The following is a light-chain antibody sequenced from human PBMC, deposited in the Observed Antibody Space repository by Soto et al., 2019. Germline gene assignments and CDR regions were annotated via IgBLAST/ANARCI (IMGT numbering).Light chain of an antibody. CDR1: SSNIGAGYD. CDR2: GNS. J-gene: IGLJ2*01. Sequence: QSVPTQPPSGSGAPGQSVTISGAGSSSNIGAGYDVHWYQQLPGTAPKLLIYGNSNRPSGVPDRFSGSKSGTSASLAITGLQAEDEADYYCQSYDSSLSGSVVFGGGTKLTVL. CDR3: QSYDSSLSGSVV. V-gene: IGLV1-40*01.